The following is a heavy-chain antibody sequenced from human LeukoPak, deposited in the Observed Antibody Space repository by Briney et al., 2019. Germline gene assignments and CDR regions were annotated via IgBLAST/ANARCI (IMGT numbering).Heavy chain of an antibody. J-gene: IGHJ4*02. Sequence: GGSLRLSCAASGFTFSSYSMNWVRQAPGKGLEWVASISSSSRYIYYSDSVKGRFTISRDNAKSSLFLQMNRLGAEDTAACYCARSLHYYGSGRFDYWGQGTLLSVSS. D-gene: IGHD3-10*01. CDR3: ARSLHYYGSGRFDY. CDR1: GFTFSSYS. CDR2: ISSSSRYI. V-gene: IGHV3-21*01.